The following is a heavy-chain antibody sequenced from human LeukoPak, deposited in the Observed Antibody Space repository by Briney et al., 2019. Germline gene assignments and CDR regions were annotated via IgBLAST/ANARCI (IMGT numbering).Heavy chain of an antibody. CDR1: GGTFTSYA. CDR2: IIPIFGTA. Sequence: SVKVSCKASGGTFTSYAIRWVRQAPGQGLEWMGGIIPIFGTANYAQKFQGRVTVTADESTSTAYMELSSLRSEDTAVYYCARGSYCSGGSCYYYFDYWGQGTLVTVSS. J-gene: IGHJ4*02. D-gene: IGHD2-15*01. V-gene: IGHV1-69*13. CDR3: ARGSYCSGGSCYYYFDY.